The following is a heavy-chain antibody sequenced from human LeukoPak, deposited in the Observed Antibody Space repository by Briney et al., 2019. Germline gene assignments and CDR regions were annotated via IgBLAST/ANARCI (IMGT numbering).Heavy chain of an antibody. D-gene: IGHD3-3*01. CDR3: ARDVHDFWSGYPSYWYFDL. J-gene: IGHJ2*01. Sequence: SQTLSLTCAVSGGSISSGGYSWSWIRQPPGKGLEWIGSIYYSGSTYYNPSLKSRVTISVDTSKNQFSLKLSSVTAADTAVYYCARDVHDFWSGYPSYWYFDLWGRGTLVTVSS. V-gene: IGHV4-39*07. CDR2: IYYSGST. CDR1: GGSISSGGYS.